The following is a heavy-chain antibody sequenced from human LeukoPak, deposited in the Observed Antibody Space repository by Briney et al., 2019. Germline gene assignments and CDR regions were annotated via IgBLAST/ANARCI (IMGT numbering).Heavy chain of an antibody. V-gene: IGHV1-46*03. Sequence: ASVKVSCEASGYSFTSYHMHWVRQAPGQGLEWMGIINPSGGSTTYAQKFQGRVTMTRDTSTSTVYMGLSSLRSEDTAVYYCARRVYCSSTSCYHYYYYMDVWGKGTTVTVSS. CDR3: ARRVYCSSTSCYHYYYYMDV. CDR1: GYSFTSYH. D-gene: IGHD2-2*01. J-gene: IGHJ6*03. CDR2: INPSGGST.